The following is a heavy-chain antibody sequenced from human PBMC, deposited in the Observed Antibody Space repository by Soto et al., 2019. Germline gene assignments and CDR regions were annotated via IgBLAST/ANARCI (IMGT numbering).Heavy chain of an antibody. V-gene: IGHV3-74*03. D-gene: IGHD3-16*01. CDR2: LSSDGFGA. CDR3: ARDLGGPDY. J-gene: IGHJ4*02. Sequence: LRLSCAASDFSLSPYWMHWVRQVPGRGLEWVARLSSDGFGAAYADSVKGRFFISGDIARNTLSLQMNSLRADDTAVYYCARDLGGPDYWGRGTSVTVSS. CDR1: DFSLSPYW.